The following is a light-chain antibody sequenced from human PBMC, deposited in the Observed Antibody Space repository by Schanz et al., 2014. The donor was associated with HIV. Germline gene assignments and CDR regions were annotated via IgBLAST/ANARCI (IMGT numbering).Light chain of an antibody. V-gene: IGLV2-8*01. J-gene: IGLJ3*02. CDR3: SSYAGTNNLWV. Sequence: QFALTQPPSASGSPGQSVTISCTGTSSDVGDYNYVSWYQQHPGTAPKIMIYEVSKRPSGVPDRFSGSKSGNTASLTVSGLQAEDEADYYCSSYAGTNNLWVFGGGTKLTVL. CDR2: EVS. CDR1: SSDVGDYNY.